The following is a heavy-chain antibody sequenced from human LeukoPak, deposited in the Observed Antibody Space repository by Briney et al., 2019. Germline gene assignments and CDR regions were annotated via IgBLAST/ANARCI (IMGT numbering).Heavy chain of an antibody. CDR2: IYHSGST. CDR3: TRDQYSRNDF. J-gene: IGHJ4*02. Sequence: SETLSLTCTVSGYSISSGYYWGWIRQPPGKGLEWIGSIYHSGSTYYNPSLKSRVTISVDTSKNQFSLKLSSVTAADTAVYYCTRDQYSRNDFWGQGTLVTVSS. D-gene: IGHD6-13*01. V-gene: IGHV4-38-2*02. CDR1: GYSISSGYY.